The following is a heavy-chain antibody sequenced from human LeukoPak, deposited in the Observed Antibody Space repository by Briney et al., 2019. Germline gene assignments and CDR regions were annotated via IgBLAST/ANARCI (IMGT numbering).Heavy chain of an antibody. J-gene: IGHJ4*02. CDR2: INHSGST. CDR3: AGLGGFY. CDR1: GGSFSGYY. Sequence: SSETLSLTCAVYGGSFSGYYWSWIRQPPGKGLEWIGEINHSGSTNYNPSLKSRVTISVDTSKNQFSLKLSSVTAADTAVYYCAGLGGFYWGQGTLVTVSS. V-gene: IGHV4-34*01. D-gene: IGHD3-16*01.